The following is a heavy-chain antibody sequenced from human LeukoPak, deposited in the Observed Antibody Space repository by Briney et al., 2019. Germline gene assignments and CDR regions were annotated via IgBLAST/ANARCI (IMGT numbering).Heavy chain of an antibody. Sequence: SVKVSCKASGGTFSSYAISWVRQAPGQGLQWMGRIIPILGIANYAQKFQGRVTITADKSTSTAYMELSSLRSEDTAVYYCARALYYYDSSGYSYWGQGTLVTVSS. CDR2: IIPILGIA. D-gene: IGHD3-22*01. CDR3: ARALYYYDSSGYSY. CDR1: GGTFSSYA. V-gene: IGHV1-69*04. J-gene: IGHJ4*02.